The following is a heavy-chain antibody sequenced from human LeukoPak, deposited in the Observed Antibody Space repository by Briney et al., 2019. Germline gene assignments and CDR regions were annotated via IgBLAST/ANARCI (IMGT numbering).Heavy chain of an antibody. CDR1: GGSISSYY. CDR3: ARGLGRGMVVADY. Sequence: SETLSLTCTVSGGSISSYYWSWIRQPPGKGLGWIGYIYYSGSTNYNPSLKSRVTISVDTSKNQFSLKLSSVTAADTAVYYCARGLGRGMVVADYWGQGTLVTVSS. D-gene: IGHD2-15*01. V-gene: IGHV4-59*01. CDR2: IYYSGST. J-gene: IGHJ4*02.